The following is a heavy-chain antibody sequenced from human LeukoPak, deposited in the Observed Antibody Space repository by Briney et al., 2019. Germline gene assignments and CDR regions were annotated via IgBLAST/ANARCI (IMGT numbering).Heavy chain of an antibody. CDR1: GGSFNDYY. Sequence: PSETLSLTCAVYGGSFNDYYWSWIRQPPGKGLEWIGEINHSGSTNYNPSLKSRVTISVDTSKNQVSLGLSSVTAADTAVYYCARDRVRGALGAFDIWGQGTMVTVSS. CDR2: INHSGST. J-gene: IGHJ3*02. CDR3: ARDRVRGALGAFDI. D-gene: IGHD3-10*01. V-gene: IGHV4-34*01.